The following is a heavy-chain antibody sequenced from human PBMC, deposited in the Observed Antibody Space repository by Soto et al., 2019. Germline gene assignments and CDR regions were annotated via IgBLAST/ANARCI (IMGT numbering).Heavy chain of an antibody. CDR3: ARQLAYCGGDCYTEPLDY. V-gene: IGHV1-2*02. CDR2: INPKTGDT. J-gene: IGHJ4*02. D-gene: IGHD2-21*02. CDR1: GYTFVAYY. Sequence: ASVKVSCKASGYTFVAYYVFWVRQAPGHGLEWMGWINPKTGDTNYAQNFQGRVTMTRDTSVTTAYMELSRLTSDDTALYYCARQLAYCGGDCYTEPLDYWGQGTPVTVSS.